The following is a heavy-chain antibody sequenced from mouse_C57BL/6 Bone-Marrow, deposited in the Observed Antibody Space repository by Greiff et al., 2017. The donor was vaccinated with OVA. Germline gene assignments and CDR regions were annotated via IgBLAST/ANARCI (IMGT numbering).Heavy chain of an antibody. J-gene: IGHJ2*01. V-gene: IGHV5-17*01. CDR1: GFTFSDYG. D-gene: IGHD1-2*01. CDR2: ISSGSSPI. Sequence: EVQLVESGGGLVKPGGSLKLSCAASGFTFSDYGMHWVRQAPEKGLEWVAYISSGSSPIYYADTVKGRFTISRDNAKNTLFLQMTSLRSEDTAMYYCARGHSYGDYWGQGTTLTVSS. CDR3: ARGHSYGDY.